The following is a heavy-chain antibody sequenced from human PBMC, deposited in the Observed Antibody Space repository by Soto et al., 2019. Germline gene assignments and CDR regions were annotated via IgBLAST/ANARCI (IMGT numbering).Heavy chain of an antibody. CDR1: GFTFSSYA. J-gene: IGHJ4*02. CDR2: ISGSGGST. CDR3: AKADWYGDSGRPFDY. Sequence: EVQLLESGGGLVQPGGSLRLSCAASGFTFSSYARRWVRQAPGKGLEWVSAISGSGGSTYYADSVKGRFTISRDNSKNTLYLQMNSRRAEDTAVYYCAKADWYGDSGRPFDYRGQGTLVTVSS. D-gene: IGHD4-17*01. V-gene: IGHV3-23*01.